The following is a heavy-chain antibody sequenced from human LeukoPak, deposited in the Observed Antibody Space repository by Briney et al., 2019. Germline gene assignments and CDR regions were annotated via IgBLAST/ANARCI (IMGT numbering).Heavy chain of an antibody. CDR2: IYSGGST. J-gene: IGHJ4*02. V-gene: IGHV3-66*01. CDR3: ARGRPVGASTVEDY. D-gene: IGHD1-26*01. Sequence: GGSLRLSCAASGFTVSSSYMSWVRQAPGKGLEWVSVIYSGGSTYYADSVKGRFTISRDNSKNTLYLQMNSLRAEDTAVYYCARGRPVGASTVEDYWGQGTLVTVSS. CDR1: GFTVSSSY.